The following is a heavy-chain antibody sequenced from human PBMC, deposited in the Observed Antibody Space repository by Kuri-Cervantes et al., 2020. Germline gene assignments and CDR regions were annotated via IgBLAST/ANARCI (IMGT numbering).Heavy chain of an antibody. J-gene: IGHJ4*02. CDR2: ISYDGSNK. CDR3: AKGWSAAGEFDS. V-gene: IGHV3-30-3*01. CDR1: GFTFSSYA. D-gene: IGHD6-13*01. Sequence: GESLKISCAASGFTFSSYAMHWVRQAPGKGLEWVAVISYDGSNKYYADSVKGRFTISRDNSKNTLYLQMNSLRGDDTALYYCAKGWSAAGEFDSWGQGTLVTVSS.